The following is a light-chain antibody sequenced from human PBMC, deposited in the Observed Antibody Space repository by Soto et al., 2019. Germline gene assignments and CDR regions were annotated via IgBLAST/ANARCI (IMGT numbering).Light chain of an antibody. J-gene: IGKJ3*01. CDR1: QSLSNN. V-gene: IGKV3-15*01. CDR2: GAS. Sequence: EIVMAQSPDTLSVSPGERATLSCRASQSLSNNLAWYQQKPGQAPRLIVYGASTRATGIPVRFSGSGSGTEFTLTISSLQSEDFAVYYCHQYSTWRRTFGPGTKVDIK. CDR3: HQYSTWRRT.